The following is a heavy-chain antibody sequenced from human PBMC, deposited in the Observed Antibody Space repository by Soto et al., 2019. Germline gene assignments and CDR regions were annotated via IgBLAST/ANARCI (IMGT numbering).Heavy chain of an antibody. CDR2: ISGSGGST. D-gene: IGHD1-26*01. CDR1: GFTFSSYA. J-gene: IGHJ4*02. CDR3: ARRGSGSYYDY. V-gene: IGHV3-23*01. Sequence: EVQLLESGGGLVQPGGSLRLSCAASGFTFSSYAMRWVRQAPVKGLEWVSAISGSGGSTYYADSVKGWFTISRDNSKNALYQQMNSLRAEDTAVYYCARRGSGSYYDYWGQGTLVTGSS.